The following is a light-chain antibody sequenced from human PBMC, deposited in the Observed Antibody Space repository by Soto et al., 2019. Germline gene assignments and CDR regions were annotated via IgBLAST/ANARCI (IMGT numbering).Light chain of an antibody. CDR2: TAS. V-gene: IGKV1-17*01. Sequence: DIQMTQSPSSLSASVGDRVTITCRASQGIRDDLAWYQQKPGKAPRPLIYTASSLQSGVPSRFSGSGSGTEFTLTISSLQPDDFATYYCQHYNSYSEAFGQGTKVDIK. J-gene: IGKJ1*01. CDR3: QHYNSYSEA. CDR1: QGIRDD.